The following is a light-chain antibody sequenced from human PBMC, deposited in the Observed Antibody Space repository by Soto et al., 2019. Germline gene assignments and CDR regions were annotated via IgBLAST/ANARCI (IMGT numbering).Light chain of an antibody. V-gene: IGKV3D-15*01. CDR1: QSVSSS. Sequence: ETVLTQYPATLSVSPGDRATLSCRASQSVSSSLAWYQQKPGQAPRLLIYGSSTRAAGIPARFSGSESGTDFTLTISSLQSEDFAVYYCQQYSNWPPITFGQGARLEI. J-gene: IGKJ5*01. CDR2: GSS. CDR3: QQYSNWPPIT.